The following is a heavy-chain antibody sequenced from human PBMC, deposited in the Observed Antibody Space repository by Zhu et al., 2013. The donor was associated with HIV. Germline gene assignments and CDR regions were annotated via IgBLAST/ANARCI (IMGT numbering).Heavy chain of an antibody. CDR3: ARTRIVDPQALFIDAFDI. D-gene: IGHD1-26*01. CDR2: ISQSGDI. CDR1: GGSISSTKW. J-gene: IGHJ3*02. V-gene: IGHV4-4*02. Sequence: VQLQESGPGLVKPSGTLSLSCAVSGGSISSTKWWSWVRQPPGKGLEWIGEISQSGDINYNPSLKSRVTISVDRSKNQFSLKLSSVTAADTAVYYCARTRIVDPQALFIDAFDIWGQGTMVTVSS.